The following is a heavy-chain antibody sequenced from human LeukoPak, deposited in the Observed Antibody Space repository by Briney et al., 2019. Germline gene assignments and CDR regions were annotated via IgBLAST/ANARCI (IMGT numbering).Heavy chain of an antibody. Sequence: GGSLRLSCAASGFTFSTYTMNWVRQAPGKGLEWVSSISSSSSYIYYADSVKGRFTISRDNAKNSLFLQMNSLRAEDTAVYYCARESSNPYFDNWGQGTLVTVSS. CDR2: ISSSSSYI. CDR1: GFTFSTYT. CDR3: ARESSNPYFDN. V-gene: IGHV3-21*01. J-gene: IGHJ4*02.